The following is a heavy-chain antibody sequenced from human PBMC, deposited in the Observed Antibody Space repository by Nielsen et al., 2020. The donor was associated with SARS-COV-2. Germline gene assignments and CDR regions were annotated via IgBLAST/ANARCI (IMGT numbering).Heavy chain of an antibody. CDR3: ARSHTAPGGRDYYYGMDV. CDR1: GGSISSSSFY. CDR2: IYYNGNT. J-gene: IGHJ6*02. Sequence: SETLSLTCTVSGGSISSSSFYWGWIRQSPGKGLEWIGCIYYNGNTYYNPSLKSRVTISVDTSKNQFSLKLSSVTAADTAVYYCARSHTAPGGRDYYYGMDVWGQGTTVTVSS. V-gene: IGHV4-39*07. D-gene: IGHD5-18*01.